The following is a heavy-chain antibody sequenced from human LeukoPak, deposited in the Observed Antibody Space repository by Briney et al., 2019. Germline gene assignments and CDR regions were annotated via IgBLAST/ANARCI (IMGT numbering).Heavy chain of an antibody. V-gene: IGHV1-2*02. Sequence: ASVKVSCKASGYTFTGYYMHWVRQAPGQGLEWMGWINPNSGGTNYAQKFQGRVTMTRDTSISTAYMELSRLRSDDTAVYYCARGMSIAVAGNNWFDPWGQGTLVTVSS. CDR2: INPNSGGT. D-gene: IGHD6-19*01. CDR3: ARGMSIAVAGNNWFDP. CDR1: GYTFTGYY. J-gene: IGHJ5*02.